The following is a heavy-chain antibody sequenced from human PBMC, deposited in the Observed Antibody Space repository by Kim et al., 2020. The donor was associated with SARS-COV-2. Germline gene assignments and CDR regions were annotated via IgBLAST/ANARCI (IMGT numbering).Heavy chain of an antibody. J-gene: IGHJ6*02. CDR1: GYSISSGYY. D-gene: IGHD3-16*01. CDR2: IYHSGST. CDR3: ASCLAGFGGYYYYYGMDV. V-gene: IGHV4-38-2*02. Sequence: SETLSLTCTVSGYSISSGYYWGWIRQPPGKGLEWIGSIYHSGSTYYNPSLKSRVTISVDTSKNQFSLKLSSVTAADTAVYYCASCLAGFGGYYYYYGMDVWGQGTTVTVSS.